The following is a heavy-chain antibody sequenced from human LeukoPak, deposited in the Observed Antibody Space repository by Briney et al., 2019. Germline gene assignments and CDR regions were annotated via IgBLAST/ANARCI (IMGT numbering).Heavy chain of an antibody. D-gene: IGHD6-19*01. J-gene: IGHJ4*02. V-gene: IGHV1-8*01. CDR1: GYTLTSYD. CDR2: MNPHRGNT. CDR3: ARDLLSSGWSQGDDY. Sequence: AAVNVSCKASGYTLTSYDINWVRQATGQGLEWMGWMNPHRGNTSYAQKFQGRVTMTRNTSISTAYMELSSLRSEDTAVYYCARDLLSSGWSQGDDYWGQGTLVTVSS.